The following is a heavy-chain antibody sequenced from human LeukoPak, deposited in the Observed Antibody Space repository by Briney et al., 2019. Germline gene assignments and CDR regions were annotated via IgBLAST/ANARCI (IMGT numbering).Heavy chain of an antibody. V-gene: IGHV1-2*02. CDR3: ARWGLTAGPYGYNSQY. Sequence: ASVKVSCKASGYTFTGHYIHWVRQAPGQGLEWMGWINPKNAATNYAQKFQGRITMTRDTSISTAHMELSRLRSDDTAVYYCARWGLTAGPYGYNSQYWGQGTLVTVSS. CDR2: INPKNAAT. CDR1: GYTFTGHY. J-gene: IGHJ4*02. D-gene: IGHD5-24*01.